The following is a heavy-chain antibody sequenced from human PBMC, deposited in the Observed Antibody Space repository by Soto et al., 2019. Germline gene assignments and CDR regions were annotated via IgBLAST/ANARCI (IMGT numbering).Heavy chain of an antibody. CDR3: ASSNDILTSTITHYYSSAMDV. CDR2: INPIFATA. CDR1: VVSFSSYA. D-gene: IGHD3-9*01. J-gene: IGHJ6*02. V-gene: IGHV1-69*13. Sequence: SGSVSCEFSVVSFSSYAISWVRQAPGQGLEWMGGINPIFATANCAQKSQGTVTITAHESTSTAYMKISSLRYEDTAVYYCASSNDILTSTITHYYSSAMDVWDQGTTVTVSS.